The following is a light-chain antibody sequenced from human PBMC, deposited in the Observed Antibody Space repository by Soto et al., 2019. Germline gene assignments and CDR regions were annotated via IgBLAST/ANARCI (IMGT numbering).Light chain of an antibody. J-gene: IGKJ5*01. V-gene: IGKV1-9*01. CDR2: AAS. CDR3: QQLFDSPIT. Sequence: DIQMTQSPSSLSASVGDRVTITCRASQGINNCLAWYQVKPGKAPKLLIYAASTLESGVPSRFSATVSGTEFSLTITSLQPEDFATYYCQQLFDSPITFGQGTRLEI. CDR1: QGINNC.